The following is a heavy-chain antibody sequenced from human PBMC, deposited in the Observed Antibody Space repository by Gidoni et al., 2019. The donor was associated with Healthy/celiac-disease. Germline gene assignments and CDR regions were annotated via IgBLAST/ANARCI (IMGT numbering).Heavy chain of an antibody. V-gene: IGHV4-39*01. J-gene: IGHJ4*02. CDR2: IYYSGST. CDR1: GGSISSRSYY. Sequence: QPQLQESGPGLVKPSETLSRTCTVTGGSISSRSYYWGWIRQPPGKGLEWIGSIYYSGSTYYNPSLKSRVTISVDTSNNQFSLKLSSVTAADTAVYYCARSDIVVVVAATDYYFDYWGQGTLVTVSS. CDR3: ARSDIVVVVAATDYYFDY. D-gene: IGHD2-15*01.